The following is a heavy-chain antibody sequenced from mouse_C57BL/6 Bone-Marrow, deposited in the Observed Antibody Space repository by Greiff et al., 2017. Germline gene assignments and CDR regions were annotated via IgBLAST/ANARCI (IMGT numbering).Heavy chain of an antibody. CDR2: IYPGDGDT. J-gene: IGHJ3*01. V-gene: IGHV1-80*01. CDR1: GYAFSSYW. CDR3: ARGEDTWFGD. Sequence: VQLQQSGAELVKPGASVKISCKASGYAFSSYWMNWVKQRPGKGLEWIGQIYPGDGDTNYNGKFKGKAKLTADKSSSTAYMQLSSRTSEESAVYFCARGEDTWFGDWGQGTLVTVSA.